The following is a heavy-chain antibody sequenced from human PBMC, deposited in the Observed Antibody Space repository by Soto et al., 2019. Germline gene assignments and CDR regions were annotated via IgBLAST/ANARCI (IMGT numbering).Heavy chain of an antibody. D-gene: IGHD5-18*01. CDR1: GFTFSSYA. CDR2: ISYDGSNK. CDR3: ARGPWIQLWDYYYYGMDV. V-gene: IGHV3-30-3*01. Sequence: VQLVESGGGVVQPGRSLRLSCAASGFTFSSYAMHWVRQAPGKGLEWVAVISYDGSNKYYADSVKGRFTISRDNSKNTLYLQMNSLRAEDTAVYYCARGPWIQLWDYYYYGMDVWGQGTTVTVSS. J-gene: IGHJ6*02.